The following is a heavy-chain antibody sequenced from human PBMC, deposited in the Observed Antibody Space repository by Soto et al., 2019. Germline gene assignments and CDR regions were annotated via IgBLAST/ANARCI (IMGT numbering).Heavy chain of an antibody. CDR2: INHSGST. J-gene: IGHJ2*01. D-gene: IGHD6-13*01. V-gene: IGHV4-34*01. CDR1: GGSFSGYY. CDR3: ARGGIAAAGDWYFDL. Sequence: QVQLQQWGAGLLKPSETLSLTCAVYGGSFSGYYWRWIRQPPGKGLEWIGEINHSGSTNYNPSLKSRVNISVDTSKNQFSLKLSSVTAADTAVYYCARGGIAAAGDWYFDLWGRGTLVTVSS.